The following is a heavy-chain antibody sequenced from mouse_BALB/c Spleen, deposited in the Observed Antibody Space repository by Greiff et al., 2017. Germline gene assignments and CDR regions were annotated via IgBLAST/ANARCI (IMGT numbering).Heavy chain of an antibody. Sequence: QVQLQQSGPELVKPGASVKMSCKASGYTFTSYYIHWVKQRPGQGLEWIGWIYPGDGSTKYNEKFKGKTTLTADKSSSTAYMLLSSLTSEDSAIYFCAKIYGSSPYWYFDVWGAGTTVTVSS. D-gene: IGHD1-1*01. V-gene: IGHV1S56*01. CDR1: GYTFTSYY. J-gene: IGHJ1*01. CDR3: AKIYGSSPYWYFDV. CDR2: IYPGDGST.